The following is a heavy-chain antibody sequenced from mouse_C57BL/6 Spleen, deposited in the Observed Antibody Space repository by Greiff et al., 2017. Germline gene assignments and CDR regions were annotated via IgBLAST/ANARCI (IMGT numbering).Heavy chain of an antibody. J-gene: IGHJ4*01. CDR2: INPGSGGT. CDR3: ARSSNDAMDY. D-gene: IGHD2-5*01. Sequence: QVQLQQSGAELVRPGTSVKVSCKASGYAFTNYLIEWVKQRPGQGLEWIGVINPGSGGTNYNEKFKGKATLTADKSSSTAYMQFSSLTSEDSAVYFCARSSNDAMDYWGQGTSVTVSS. CDR1: GYAFTNYL. V-gene: IGHV1-54*01.